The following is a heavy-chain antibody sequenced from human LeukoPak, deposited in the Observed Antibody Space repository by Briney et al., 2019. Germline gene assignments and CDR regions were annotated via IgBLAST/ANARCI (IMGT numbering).Heavy chain of an antibody. Sequence: PSETLSLTCTVSGGSISSHYWSWIRQPPGKGLEWIGYFYYSGSTNYNPSLKSRVTISVDTSKNQFSLKLSSVTAADTAVYYCAREVEEMATILDWGQGTLVTVSS. CDR3: AREVEEMATILD. CDR1: GGSISSHY. D-gene: IGHD5-24*01. V-gene: IGHV4-59*11. CDR2: FYYSGST. J-gene: IGHJ4*02.